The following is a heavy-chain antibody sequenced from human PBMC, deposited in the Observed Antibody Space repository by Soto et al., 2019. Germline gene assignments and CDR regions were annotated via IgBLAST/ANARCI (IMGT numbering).Heavy chain of an antibody. CDR1: GGSFSGYY. V-gene: IGHV4-34*01. D-gene: IGHD3-9*01. J-gene: IGHJ5*02. CDR2: INHSGST. CDR3: ARAEPGGVLRYFDWTQRGRNWFDP. Sequence: PSDTLSLTCAVYGGSFSGYYWTWIRQPPGTDLEWIGEINHSGSTNYNPSLKSRVTISVDTSKNQFSLKLSSVTAADTAVYYCARAEPGGVLRYFDWTQRGRNWFDPWGQGTLVTVS.